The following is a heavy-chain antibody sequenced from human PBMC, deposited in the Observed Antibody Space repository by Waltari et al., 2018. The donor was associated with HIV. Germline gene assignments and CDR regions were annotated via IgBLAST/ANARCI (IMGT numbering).Heavy chain of an antibody. D-gene: IGHD3-16*01. V-gene: IGHV3-48*01. Sequence: EVQLVESGGGLVQPGGSLRLSCVASGFTFSSYSMNWVRQAAGKGLEWVSYISSSSTTIYYADSVKGRFTISRDNAKNSLYLQMNSLRAEDTAVYYCAREGRGYYDNIGGYVWGQGTTVTVSS. CDR3: AREGRGYYDNIGGYV. CDR2: ISSSSTTI. J-gene: IGHJ6*02. CDR1: GFTFSSYS.